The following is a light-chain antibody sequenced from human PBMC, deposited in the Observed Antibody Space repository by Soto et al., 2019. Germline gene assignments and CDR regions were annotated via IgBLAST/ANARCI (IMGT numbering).Light chain of an antibody. CDR1: QSVSSY. CDR3: QQRGSLFT. V-gene: IGKV3-11*01. CDR2: DAS. Sequence: EIVLTQSPATLSLSPGERATLSCRASQSVSSYLAWYQQKPGQAPRLLIYDASNRATGIPAKFSGSGSGTDFTLTISSLAPEDFAVYYCQQRGSLFTFGPGTKVDIK. J-gene: IGKJ3*01.